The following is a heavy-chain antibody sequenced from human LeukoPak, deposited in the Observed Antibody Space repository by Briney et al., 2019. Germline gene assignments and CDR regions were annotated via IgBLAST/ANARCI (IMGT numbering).Heavy chain of an antibody. CDR1: GFTFSAYA. Sequence: GGSLRFSCTASGFTFSAYAMMWVRQARGKGPEWVSAIRGGGGSAFYADCVKGRFTISRDNSKYTLFLQMNSLRAEDTAVYYCARDPNGDYIGAFDMWGPGTMVTVSS. J-gene: IGHJ3*02. V-gene: IGHV3-23*01. D-gene: IGHD4-17*01. CDR2: IRGGGGSA. CDR3: ARDPNGDYIGAFDM.